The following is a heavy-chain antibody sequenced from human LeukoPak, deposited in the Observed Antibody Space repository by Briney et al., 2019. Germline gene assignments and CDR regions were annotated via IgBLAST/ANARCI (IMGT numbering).Heavy chain of an antibody. Sequence: SETLSLTCTVSGGSISSGGYYWSWIRQHPGNGLEWIGYIYYSGGTYYNPCLKSRVTISVDTSKNQFSLKLSSVTAADTAVYYGARYSGDYGKLGFDYWGQGTLVTVSS. CDR2: IYYSGGT. J-gene: IGHJ4*02. CDR1: GGSISSGGYY. D-gene: IGHD4-17*01. CDR3: ARYSGDYGKLGFDY. V-gene: IGHV4-31*03.